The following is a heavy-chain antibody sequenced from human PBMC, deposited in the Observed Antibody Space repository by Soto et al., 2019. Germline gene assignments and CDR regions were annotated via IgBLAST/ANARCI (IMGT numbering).Heavy chain of an antibody. J-gene: IGHJ4*02. CDR2: IWYDGSNK. CDR3: ARDGDILADSSGYPDY. Sequence: PGGSLRLSCAASGFTFSSYGMHWVRQAPGKGLEWVAVIWYDGSNKYYADSVKGRFTISRDNSKNTLYLQMNSLRAEDTAVYYCARDGDILADSSGYPDYWGQGTLVTVSS. CDR1: GFTFSSYG. V-gene: IGHV3-33*01. D-gene: IGHD3-22*01.